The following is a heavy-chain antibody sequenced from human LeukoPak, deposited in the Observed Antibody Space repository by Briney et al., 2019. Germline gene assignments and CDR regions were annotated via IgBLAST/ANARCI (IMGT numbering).Heavy chain of an antibody. V-gene: IGHV4-39*01. D-gene: IGHD2-2*02. CDR1: GGSITSSGYY. CDR2: IYYTGST. Sequence: SATLSLTCTVSGGSITSSGYYWGWIRQPPGKGLEWIGTIYYTGSTYYNPSLKSRLTISVDTSRNRFSLQLHSVTATDTAIYYCARRGAFTYTYTDLFDLWGQGTLVTVSS. CDR3: ARRGAFTYTYTDLFDL. J-gene: IGHJ4*02.